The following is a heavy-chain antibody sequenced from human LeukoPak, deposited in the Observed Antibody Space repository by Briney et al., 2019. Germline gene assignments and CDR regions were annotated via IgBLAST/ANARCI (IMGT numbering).Heavy chain of an antibody. Sequence: SETLSLTCTVSGGSISSNDYYWGWIRQPPGKGLEWIASIYYSGSTNYNPSLKSRVTISVDTSKNQFSLKLSSVTAADTAVYYCARLVVVAATPDYWGQGTLVTVSS. CDR1: GGSISSNDYY. CDR2: IYYSGST. CDR3: ARLVVVAATPDY. D-gene: IGHD2-15*01. J-gene: IGHJ4*02. V-gene: IGHV4-39*07.